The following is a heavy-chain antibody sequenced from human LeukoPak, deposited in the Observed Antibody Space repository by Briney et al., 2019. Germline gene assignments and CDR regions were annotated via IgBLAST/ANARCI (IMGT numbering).Heavy chain of an antibody. CDR2: ISSSGSTI. Sequence: GGSLRLSCAASGFTLSSYAMNWVRQAPGKGLEWVSYISSSGSTIYYADSVKGRFTISRDNAKNSLYLQMNSLTAEDTAVYYCARDPYSGAYGNTYYYYMDVWGKGTTVTISS. V-gene: IGHV3-48*04. J-gene: IGHJ6*03. CDR1: GFTLSSYA. CDR3: ARDPYSGAYGNTYYYYMDV. D-gene: IGHD1-26*01.